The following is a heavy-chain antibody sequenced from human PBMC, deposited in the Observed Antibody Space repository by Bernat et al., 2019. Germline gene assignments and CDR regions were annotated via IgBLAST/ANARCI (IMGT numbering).Heavy chain of an antibody. D-gene: IGHD2-15*01. Sequence: VQLVESGGGLVQPGGSLRLSCAASGFTFSSYAMHWVRQAPGKGLEYVSAISSNGGSTYYANSVKGRFTISRDNSKNTLYLQMGSLRAEDMAVYYCARGRPLVAEPYFDYWGQGTLVTVSS. CDR1: GFTFSSYA. V-gene: IGHV3-64*01. J-gene: IGHJ4*02. CDR2: ISSNGGST. CDR3: ARGRPLVAEPYFDY.